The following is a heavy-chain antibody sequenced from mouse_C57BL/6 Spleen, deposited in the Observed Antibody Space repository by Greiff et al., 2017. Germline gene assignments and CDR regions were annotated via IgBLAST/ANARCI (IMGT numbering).Heavy chain of an antibody. CDR3: ARGYYYGSRGDHFDY. J-gene: IGHJ2*01. CDR2: IYPGDGDT. CDR1: GYAFSSSW. D-gene: IGHD1-1*01. Sequence: VQLQQSGPELVKPGASVKISCKASGYAFSSSWMNWVKQRPGKGLEWIGRIYPGDGDTNYNGKFKGKATLTADKSSSTAYMQLSSLTSEDSAVYFCARGYYYGSRGDHFDYWGQGTTLTVSS. V-gene: IGHV1-82*01.